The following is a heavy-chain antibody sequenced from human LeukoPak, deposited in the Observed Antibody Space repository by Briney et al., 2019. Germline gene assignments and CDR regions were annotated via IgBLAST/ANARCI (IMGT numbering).Heavy chain of an antibody. D-gene: IGHD4-17*01. CDR2: INHSGST. CDR3: ARGTVTTTYWYFDL. Sequence: SETLSLTCTVSGGSISSGGYYWSWIRQPPGKGLEWIGEINHSGSTNYNPSLKSRVTISVDTSKNQFSLKLSSVTAADTAVYYCARGTVTTTYWYFDLWGRGTLVTVSS. CDR1: GGSISSGGYY. J-gene: IGHJ2*01. V-gene: IGHV4-39*07.